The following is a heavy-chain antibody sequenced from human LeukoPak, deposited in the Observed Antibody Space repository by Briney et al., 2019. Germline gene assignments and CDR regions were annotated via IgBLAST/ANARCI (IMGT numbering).Heavy chain of an antibody. Sequence: ASVKVSCKASGYIFTRTGINWVRQAPGQGLEWMGWISPYNDNTKYAQKFQGRVTMTTDTSTSTAYMELRSLRSDDTAVYYCARCPPHYYYYYMDVWGKGTTVTVSS. V-gene: IGHV1-18*04. J-gene: IGHJ6*03. CDR2: ISPYNDNT. CDR1: GYIFTRTG. CDR3: ARCPPHYYYYYMDV.